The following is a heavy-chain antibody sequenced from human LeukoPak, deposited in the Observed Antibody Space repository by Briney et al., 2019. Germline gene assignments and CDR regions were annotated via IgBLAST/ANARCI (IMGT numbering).Heavy chain of an antibody. V-gene: IGHV4-30-4*08. CDR3: ARDQKYYYDSSGNF. J-gene: IGHJ3*01. D-gene: IGHD3-22*01. CDR2: IYYSGST. CDR1: GGSISSGDYY. Sequence: PSETLSLTCTVSGGSISSGDYYWSWIRQPPGKSLEWIGYIYYSGSTYYNPSLKSRVTISVDTSKNQFSLKLSSVTAADTAVYYCARDQKYYYDSSGNFWGQGTMVTVSS.